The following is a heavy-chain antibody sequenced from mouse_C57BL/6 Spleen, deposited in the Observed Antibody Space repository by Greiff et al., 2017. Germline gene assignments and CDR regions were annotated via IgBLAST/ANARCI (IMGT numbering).Heavy chain of an antibody. Sequence: VQLQQPGTELVKPGASVKLSCKASGYTFTSYWLHWVKRRPGQGLEWIGNINPSNGGTNYNEKFKSKATLTVDKSSSTAYMQLSSLTSEDSAVYYCARDYGSSPYAMDYWGQGTSVTVSS. V-gene: IGHV1-53*01. D-gene: IGHD1-1*01. CDR1: GYTFTSYW. J-gene: IGHJ4*01. CDR3: ARDYGSSPYAMDY. CDR2: INPSNGGT.